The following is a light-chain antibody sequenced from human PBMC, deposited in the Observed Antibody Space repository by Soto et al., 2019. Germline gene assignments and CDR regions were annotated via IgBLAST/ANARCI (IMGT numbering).Light chain of an antibody. CDR1: SSDVGKYDY. CDR3: AAWDGSLNGHVA. Sequence: QSVLTQPPSASGSPGQSVTISCTGTSSDVGKYDYVSWFQHHPGKAPKLIIYEVSKRPSGVPDRFSGSKSGTSASLAISGLQSEDEADYYCAAWDGSLNGHVAFGGGTKLTVL. J-gene: IGLJ2*01. V-gene: IGLV2-8*01. CDR2: EVS.